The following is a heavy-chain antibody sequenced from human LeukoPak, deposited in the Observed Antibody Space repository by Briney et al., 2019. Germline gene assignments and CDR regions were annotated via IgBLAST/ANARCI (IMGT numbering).Heavy chain of an antibody. CDR3: ARGSSNDYGDSPVDY. J-gene: IGHJ4*02. V-gene: IGHV1-8*01. CDR2: MNPNSGNT. Sequence: ASVKVSCKASGYTFTSYDINWVRQATGQGLEWVGWMNPNSGNTGYAQKFQGRVTMTRNTSISTAYMELSSLRSEDTAVYYCARGSSNDYGDSPVDYWGQGTLVTVPS. CDR1: GYTFTSYD. D-gene: IGHD4-17*01.